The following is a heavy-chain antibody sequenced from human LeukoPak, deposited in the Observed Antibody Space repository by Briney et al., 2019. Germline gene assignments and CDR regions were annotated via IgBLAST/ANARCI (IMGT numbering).Heavy chain of an antibody. V-gene: IGHV3-23*01. CDR1: GFTFSSYA. J-gene: IGHJ4*02. Sequence: PGGSLRLSCAASGFTFSSYAMSWVRQAPGKGLEWVSAISGSGGSTYYADSVKGRFTISRDNSKNTLYLQMNSLRAEDTAVYYCAKDLRYCSSTSCLTRGQGALVNVSS. CDR2: ISGSGGST. D-gene: IGHD2-2*01. CDR3: AKDLRYCSSTSCLT.